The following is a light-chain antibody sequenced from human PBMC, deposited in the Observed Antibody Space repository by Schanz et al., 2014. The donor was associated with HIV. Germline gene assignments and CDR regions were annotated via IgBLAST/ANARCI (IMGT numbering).Light chain of an antibody. J-gene: IGKJ1*01. CDR3: QQYFSSPQT. V-gene: IGKV3-20*01. Sequence: EIVLTQSPGTLSLFPGERAALSCRASQTITSNFLAWYQQRPGQAPRLLIYGASNRATGVPDRFSGSGSGTDFILTISSLQAEDVAVYYCQQYFSSPQTFGQGTKVEIK. CDR1: QTITSNF. CDR2: GAS.